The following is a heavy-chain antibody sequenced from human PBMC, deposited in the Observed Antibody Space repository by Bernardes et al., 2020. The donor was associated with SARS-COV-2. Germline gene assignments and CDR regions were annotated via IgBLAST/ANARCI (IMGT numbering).Heavy chain of an antibody. D-gene: IGHD2-8*01. CDR3: ARDLGYCTNGVCSP. CDR1: GFTLSTYW. J-gene: IGHJ5*02. CDR2: IAWDGSST. Sequence: GGSLRLSRAASGFTLSTYWMHWVRQTPGKGLMWVSRIAWDGSSTNYPDSVKGRFTNSRDNAKNTLYLQMNSRRAEDTAMYYCARDLGYCTNGVCSPWGQGTLLTVSS. V-gene: IGHV3-74*01.